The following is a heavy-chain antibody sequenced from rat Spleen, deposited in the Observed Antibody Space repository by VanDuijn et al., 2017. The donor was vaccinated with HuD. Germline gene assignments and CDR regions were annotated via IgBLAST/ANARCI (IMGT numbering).Heavy chain of an antibody. CDR2: IWTGGST. V-gene: IGHV2-30*01. J-gene: IGHJ2*01. Sequence: QVQLKESGPGLVQPSQTLSLTCTVSGFSLTSYTVHWVRQPTGKGLEWMGMIWTGGSTDYNSVLKSRLSISRDTSKSQVFLKMNSLQTEDIATYYCAREGYYGYNLDYWGQGVMVTVSS. D-gene: IGHD1-9*01. CDR1: GFSLTSYT. CDR3: AREGYYGYNLDY.